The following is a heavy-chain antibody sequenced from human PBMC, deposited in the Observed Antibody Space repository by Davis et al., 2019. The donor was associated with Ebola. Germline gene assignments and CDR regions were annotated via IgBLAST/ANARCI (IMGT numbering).Heavy chain of an antibody. CDR2: SHYSGST. J-gene: IGHJ4*02. CDR3: ARDFVY. Sequence: MPSETLSLTCTVSGVSITSYYWSWVRQPPGKGLEWIGYSHYSGSTNYNPSLKSRVTISTDTSKNQFSLKLTSVTAADTAMYYCARDFVYWGQGTLVAVSS. CDR1: GVSITSYY. V-gene: IGHV4-59*12.